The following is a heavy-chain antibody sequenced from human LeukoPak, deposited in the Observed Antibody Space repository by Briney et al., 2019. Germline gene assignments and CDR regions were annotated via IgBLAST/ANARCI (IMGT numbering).Heavy chain of an antibody. CDR2: INPSGGRT. CDR1: GYTFNRYY. D-gene: IGHD4-17*01. Sequence: EASVKVSCLGSGYTFNRYYMHWLRQAPGQGLEWMGTINPSGGRTNDAQKFRGGVTMTTDTFTMTSYSEEYSLRYDDTAVYHCARGRRDYGDPRFDPWGQGTLVTVSS. V-gene: IGHV1-46*02. CDR3: ARGRRDYGDPRFDP. J-gene: IGHJ5*02.